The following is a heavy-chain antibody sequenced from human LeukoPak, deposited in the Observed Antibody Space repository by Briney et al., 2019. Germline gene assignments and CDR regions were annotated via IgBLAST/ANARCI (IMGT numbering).Heavy chain of an antibody. J-gene: IGHJ4*02. D-gene: IGHD5-18*01. CDR2: IWYDGSNK. CDR3: ARDYTAMAHFDY. V-gene: IGHV3-33*01. Sequence: GGSLRLSCAASGFTFSSYGMHWVRQAPGKGLEWVAVIWYDGSNKYYADSVKGRFTISRDNSKNTLYLQMNSLRAEDTAVYYCARDYTAMAHFDYWGQGTLVTVSP. CDR1: GFTFSSYG.